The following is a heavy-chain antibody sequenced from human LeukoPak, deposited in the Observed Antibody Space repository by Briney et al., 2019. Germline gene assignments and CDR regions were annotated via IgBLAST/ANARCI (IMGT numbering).Heavy chain of an antibody. CDR2: ISSSSSYI. D-gene: IGHD5-18*01. Sequence: GGSLRLSCAASGFTFSSYSMNWVRQAPGKGLEWVSSISSSSSYIYYADSVKGRFTISRDNAKNSLYLQMNSLRAEDTAVYYCAREEGIQLWLRYFQHWGQGTLVTVSS. V-gene: IGHV3-21*01. CDR3: AREEGIQLWLRYFQH. J-gene: IGHJ1*01. CDR1: GFTFSSYS.